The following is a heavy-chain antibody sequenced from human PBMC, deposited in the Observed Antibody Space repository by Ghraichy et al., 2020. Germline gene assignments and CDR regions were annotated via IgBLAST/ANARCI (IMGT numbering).Heavy chain of an antibody. D-gene: IGHD4-17*01. Sequence: LSLTCAASGFTFSSYAMSWVRQAPGKGLEWVSAISGSGGSTYYADSVKGRFTISRDNSKNTLYLQMNSLRAEDTAVYYCAKVPDYGDPYYFDYWGQGTLVTVSS. CDR2: ISGSGGST. V-gene: IGHV3-23*01. CDR3: AKVPDYGDPYYFDY. J-gene: IGHJ4*02. CDR1: GFTFSSYA.